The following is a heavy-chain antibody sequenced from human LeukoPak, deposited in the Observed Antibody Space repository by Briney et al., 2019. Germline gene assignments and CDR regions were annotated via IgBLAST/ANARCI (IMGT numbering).Heavy chain of an antibody. CDR3: ARDEYCSSTSCSSIDY. CDR1: GYTFTSYD. J-gene: IGHJ4*02. CDR2: INPNSGGT. Sequence: ASVKVSCKASGYTFTSYDINWVRQATGQGLEWMGWINPNSGGTNYAQKFQGRVTMTRDTSISTAYMELSRLRSDDTAVYYCARDEYCSSTSCSSIDYWGQGTLVTVSS. D-gene: IGHD2-2*01. V-gene: IGHV1-2*02.